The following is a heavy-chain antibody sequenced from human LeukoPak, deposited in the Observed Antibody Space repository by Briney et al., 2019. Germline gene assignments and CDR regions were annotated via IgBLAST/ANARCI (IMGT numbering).Heavy chain of an antibody. V-gene: IGHV3-30*18. CDR1: GFTFSSYG. CDR3: AKEWGYFGSGRAFDY. J-gene: IGHJ4*02. D-gene: IGHD3-10*01. CDR2: ISYDGSIK. Sequence: GRSLRLSCAASGFTFSSYGMQWVRQAPGKGLEWVAVISYDGSIKYHADSVKGRFTISRDNSKNTLYLQMNGRRTEDTAVYYCAKEWGYFGSGRAFDYWGQGTLVTVSS.